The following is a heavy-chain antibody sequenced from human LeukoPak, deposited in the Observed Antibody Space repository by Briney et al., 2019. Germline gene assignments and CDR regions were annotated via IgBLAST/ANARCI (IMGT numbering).Heavy chain of an antibody. V-gene: IGHV3-23*01. CDR3: AKWGDYDVLTGYYVSDY. D-gene: IGHD3-9*01. CDR1: GFTFSDYA. CDR2: ITGSGGNT. Sequence: GGSLRLSCVASGFTFSDYAMSWVRQAPGKGLEWVSAITGSGGNTYYADSVKGRFTISRDNSKNTVFLQMNSLRAEDTAVYYCAKWGDYDVLTGYYVSDYWGQGTLVTVSS. J-gene: IGHJ4*02.